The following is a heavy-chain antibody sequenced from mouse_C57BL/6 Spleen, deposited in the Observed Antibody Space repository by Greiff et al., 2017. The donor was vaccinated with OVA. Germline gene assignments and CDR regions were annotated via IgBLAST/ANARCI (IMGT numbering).Heavy chain of an antibody. V-gene: IGHV1-9*01. D-gene: IGHD2-4*01. J-gene: IGHJ2*01. Sequence: VQLQQSGAELMKPGASVKLSCKATGYTFTGYWIEWVKQRPGHGLEWIGEILPGSGSTNYNEKFKGKATFTADTSSNTAYMQLSSLTTEDSAIYYCARALPIYYDYDGYFDYWGQGTTLTVSS. CDR3: ARALPIYYDYDGYFDY. CDR2: ILPGSGST. CDR1: GYTFTGYW.